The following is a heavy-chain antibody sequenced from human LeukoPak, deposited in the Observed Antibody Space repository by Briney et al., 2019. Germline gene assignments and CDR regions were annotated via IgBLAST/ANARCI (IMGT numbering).Heavy chain of an antibody. CDR2: ISRSGDTL. V-gene: IGHV3-11*01. CDR1: GFTFRDYY. CDR3: AREVVIFPDYYYYGMDV. D-gene: IGHD3-9*01. J-gene: IGHJ6*02. Sequence: GGSLRLSCAASGFTFRDYYMTWIRQAPGKGLEWISYISRSGDTLYYSDSVEGRFTISRDNTKNSLYLQMNSLRAEDTAVYYCAREVVIFPDYYYYGMDVWGQGATVTVSS.